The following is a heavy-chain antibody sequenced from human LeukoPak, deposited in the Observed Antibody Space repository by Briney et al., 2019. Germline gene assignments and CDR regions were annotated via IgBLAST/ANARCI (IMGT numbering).Heavy chain of an antibody. CDR1: GFTFNTYS. Sequence: PGGSLRLSCAASGFTFNTYSMSWVRQAPGKGLEWVSIISRASESIFYADSVKGRFTISRDNAKNSLYLQMNSLRAEDTAVYYCARGLDSSGSIDYWGQGTLVTVSS. CDR2: ISRASESI. V-gene: IGHV3-21*04. CDR3: ARGLDSSGSIDY. D-gene: IGHD3-22*01. J-gene: IGHJ4*02.